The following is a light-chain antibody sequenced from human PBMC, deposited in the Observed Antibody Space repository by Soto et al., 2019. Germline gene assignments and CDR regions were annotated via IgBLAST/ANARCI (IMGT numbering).Light chain of an antibody. CDR2: GAS. V-gene: IGKV3-20*01. J-gene: IGKJ1*01. Sequence: EIVLTQSPDTLSLSPGERATLSCRASQSISSTHLVWYQQKPGQAPSLLIFGASSRANGIQVRFSGSGSGTDFNLAISGLGPEDFAEYYCQQYGISPGTFGHGTKVAIK. CDR1: QSISSTH. CDR3: QQYGISPGT.